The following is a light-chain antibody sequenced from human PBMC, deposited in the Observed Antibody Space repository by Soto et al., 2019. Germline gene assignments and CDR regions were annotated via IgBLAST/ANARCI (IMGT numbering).Light chain of an antibody. J-gene: IGKJ1*01. CDR3: QEAYSSPWT. V-gene: IGKV1-39*01. CDR1: QSISSY. CDR2: AAS. Sequence: RLAWVEGRVRWTRRASQSISSYLNWYQQTTGKAPKLLIYAASSLQSGVPSRFSGIRSGTDFTLALSSLQSEDIPTYYGQEAYSSPWTVGQGTKVDIK.